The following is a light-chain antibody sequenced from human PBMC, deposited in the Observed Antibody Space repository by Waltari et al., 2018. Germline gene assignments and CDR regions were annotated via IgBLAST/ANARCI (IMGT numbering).Light chain of an antibody. J-gene: IGKJ1*01. CDR3: QQYYSFPPT. Sequence: TVVPQSPDSLPVSLGERATIHCKSSQSVLHSSNNKNYLAWYQKKPGQPPKLLIFWASTRESGVPDRFSGSGSGTDFTLTISNLQTADVAVYYCQQYYSFPPTFGQGTKVEIK. CDR1: QSVLHSSNNKNY. CDR2: WAS. V-gene: IGKV4-1*01.